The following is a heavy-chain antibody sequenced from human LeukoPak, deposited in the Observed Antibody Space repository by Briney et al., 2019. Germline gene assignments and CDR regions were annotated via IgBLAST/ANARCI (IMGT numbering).Heavy chain of an antibody. CDR1: GYTFTRYG. V-gene: IGHV1-69*06. CDR2: IIPIFGTA. Sequence: SVKVSCKASGYTFTRYGISWVRQAPGQGLEWMGGIIPIFGTANYAQKFQGRVTITADKSTSTAYMELSSLRSEDTAVYYCARGRDIVATSSFDYWGQGTLVTVSS. J-gene: IGHJ4*02. CDR3: ARGRDIVATSSFDY. D-gene: IGHD5-12*01.